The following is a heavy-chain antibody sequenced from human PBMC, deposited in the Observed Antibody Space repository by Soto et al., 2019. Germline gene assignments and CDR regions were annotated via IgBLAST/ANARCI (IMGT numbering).Heavy chain of an antibody. Sequence: GGSMRLSCAASGFTFSSYSMNWVRQTPGKGLEWVAPISNDSSNKQYADSVKGRFTISRDNSKNTLYLQMNSLRAEDTAVYYCAADVRQLRYFDWLSRSGAFDIWGQGTMVTVS. CDR3: AADVRQLRYFDWLSRSGAFDI. J-gene: IGHJ3*02. V-gene: IGHV3-21*04. CDR2: ISNDSSNK. D-gene: IGHD3-9*01. CDR1: GFTFSSYS.